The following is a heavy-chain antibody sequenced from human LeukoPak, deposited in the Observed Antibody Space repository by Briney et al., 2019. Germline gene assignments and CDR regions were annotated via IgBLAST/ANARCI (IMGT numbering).Heavy chain of an antibody. CDR3: ARGNEVGANHYYYYYYMDV. Sequence: GASVKVSCKASGGTFSSYAISWVRQAPGQGLEWMGGIIPIFGTANYAQKFQGRVTITADKSTSTAYMELSSLRSEDTAVYYCARGNEVGANHYYYYYYMDVWGKGTTVTVS. J-gene: IGHJ6*03. CDR2: IIPIFGTA. V-gene: IGHV1-69*06. D-gene: IGHD1-26*01. CDR1: GGTFSSYA.